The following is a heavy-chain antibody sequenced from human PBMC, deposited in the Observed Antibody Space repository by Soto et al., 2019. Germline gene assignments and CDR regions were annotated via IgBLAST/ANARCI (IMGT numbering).Heavy chain of an antibody. CDR1: GVSVTRTSFY. D-gene: IGHD6-25*01. V-gene: IGHV4-61*05. Sequence: PSETLSLTCSVSGVSVTRTSFYWSWIRQAPGKGLEWIGYIHYCGSTNYNPSLKSRVNISVYKPKNQFSLQLTSVTAADTDVYYCASGSGVNPDYWGQGPLVTVS. CDR2: IHYCGST. CDR3: ASGSGVNPDY. J-gene: IGHJ4*02.